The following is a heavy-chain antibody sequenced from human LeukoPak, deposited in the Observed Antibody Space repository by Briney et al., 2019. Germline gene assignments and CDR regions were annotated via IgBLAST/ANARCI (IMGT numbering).Heavy chain of an antibody. CDR1: GYTFTSYY. CDR3: ARAKWRQHAEGLDY. Sequence: ASVKVSCKASGYTFTSYYMHWVRQAPGQGLEWLGWIDPDTGGTNFAQKFQGRVTLTWDTSINTPYMELRSLKSDDTAIYYCARAKWRQHAEGLDYWGQGTPVTVSS. J-gene: IGHJ4*02. CDR2: IDPDTGGT. D-gene: IGHD6-13*01. V-gene: IGHV1-2*02.